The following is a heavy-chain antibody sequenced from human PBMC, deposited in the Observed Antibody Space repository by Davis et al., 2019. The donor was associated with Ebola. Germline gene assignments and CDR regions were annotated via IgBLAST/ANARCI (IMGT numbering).Heavy chain of an antibody. Sequence: PGGSLRLSCAASGFTVSSNHMSWVRQAPGKGLEWVAVISYDGSNKYYADSVKGRFTISRDNSKNTLYLQMNSLRAEDTAVYYCARADYGDYGWFDPWGQGTLVTVSS. V-gene: IGHV3-30*19. D-gene: IGHD4-17*01. CDR3: ARADYGDYGWFDP. CDR2: ISYDGSNK. J-gene: IGHJ5*02. CDR1: GFTVSSNH.